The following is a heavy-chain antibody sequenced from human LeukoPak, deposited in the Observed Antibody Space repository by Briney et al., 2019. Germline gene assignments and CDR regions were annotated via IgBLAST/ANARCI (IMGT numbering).Heavy chain of an antibody. D-gene: IGHD3-22*01. CDR2: IIPIFGTA. CDR3: AAGITMIVVAPYDAFDI. V-gene: IGHV1-69*13. J-gene: IGHJ3*02. CDR1: GGTFSSYA. Sequence: GASVKVSYKASGGTFSSYAISWVRQAPGQGLEWMGGIIPIFGTANYAQKFQGRVTITADESTSTAYMELGSLRSEDTAVYYCAAGITMIVVAPYDAFDIWGQGTMVTVSS.